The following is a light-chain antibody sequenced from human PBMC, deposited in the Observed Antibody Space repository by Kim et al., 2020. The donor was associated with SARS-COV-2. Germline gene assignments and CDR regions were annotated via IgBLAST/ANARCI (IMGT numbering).Light chain of an antibody. CDR1: SSNIGAGYD. J-gene: IGLJ2*01. Sequence: QSVLTQPPSVSGAPGQRVTNSCTGSSSNIGAGYDVHWYQQLPGTAPKLLIYGNSNRPSGVPDRFSGSKSGTSASLAITGLQAEDEADYYCQSYDSSLSGFVFGGGTQLTVL. CDR3: QSYDSSLSGFV. V-gene: IGLV1-40*01. CDR2: GNS.